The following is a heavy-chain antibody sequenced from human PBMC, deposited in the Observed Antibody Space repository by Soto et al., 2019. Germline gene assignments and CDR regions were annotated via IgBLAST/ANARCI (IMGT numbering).Heavy chain of an antibody. J-gene: IGHJ5*02. D-gene: IGHD2-8*01. CDR1: GFHFSRYA. CDR3: ARLADTNNYYLNWFDP. V-gene: IGHV3-30*04. CDR2: ISYDGSNK. Sequence: PGGSLRLSCAASGFHFSRYAMHWVRQAQGKGLEWVAVISYDGSNKYYADSVKGRFTISRDNSKNTLYLQMNSLRAEDTAVYYCARLADTNNYYLNWFDPWGQGTLVTVSS.